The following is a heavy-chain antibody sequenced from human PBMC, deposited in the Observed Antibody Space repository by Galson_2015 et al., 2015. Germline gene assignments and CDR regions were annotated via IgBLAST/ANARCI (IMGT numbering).Heavy chain of an antibody. Sequence: SLRLSCAASGFTFSSDAMNWVRQAPGRGLEWVSTIVGSGSSSYYADSVKGRFTISRDNSKNTLYLQMNSLRAEDTAIYYCAKGPVGSYLPTDSWGQGTLVTVSS. CDR3: AKGPVGSYLPTDS. CDR1: GFTFSSDA. J-gene: IGHJ4*02. D-gene: IGHD1-26*01. V-gene: IGHV3-23*01. CDR2: IVGSGSSS.